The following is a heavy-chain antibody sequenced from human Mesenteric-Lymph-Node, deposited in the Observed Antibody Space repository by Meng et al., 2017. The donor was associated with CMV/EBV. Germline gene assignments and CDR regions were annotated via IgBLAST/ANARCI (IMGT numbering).Heavy chain of an antibody. CDR2: ISYDGSNK. V-gene: IGHV3-30*03. CDR3: ARGGGRIVPAASPPFQH. Sequence: GESLKISCAASGFTVSRNYMSWVRQAPGKGLEWVAVISYDGSNKYYADSVKGRFTISRDNSKNTLYLQMNSLRAEDTAVYYCARGGGRIVPAASPPFQHWGQGTLVTVSS. J-gene: IGHJ1*01. D-gene: IGHD2-2*01. CDR1: GFTVSRNY.